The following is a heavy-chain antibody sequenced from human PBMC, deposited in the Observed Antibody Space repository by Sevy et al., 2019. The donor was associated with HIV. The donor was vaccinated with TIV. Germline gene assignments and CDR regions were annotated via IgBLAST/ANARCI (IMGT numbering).Heavy chain of an antibody. CDR3: ARDRRSGYDFDY. CDR1: GYTFTSYY. J-gene: IGHJ4*02. D-gene: IGHD5-12*01. V-gene: IGHV1-46*01. Sequence: ASVKVSCKASGYTFTSYYMHWVRQAPGQGLEWMGIINPSGGSTGYAQKFQGRVTMTRDTSTSTVYMELSSLRSEDTAVYYCARDRRSGYDFDYWGQGTLVTVSS. CDR2: INPSGGST.